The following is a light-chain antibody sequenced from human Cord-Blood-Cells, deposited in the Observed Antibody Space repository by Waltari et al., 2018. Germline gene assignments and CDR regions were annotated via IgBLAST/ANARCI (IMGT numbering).Light chain of an antibody. J-gene: IGKJ1*01. CDR3: QQSYSTPWT. CDR2: AAS. Sequence: DIQMTKSPSSLSASVGDRVTITCRESQSISSYLNWYQQKPGKAPKLLIYAASSLQSGVPSRFSGSGSGTDFTLTISSLQPEDFATYYCQQSYSTPWTFGQGTKVEIK. CDR1: QSISSY. V-gene: IGKV1-39*01.